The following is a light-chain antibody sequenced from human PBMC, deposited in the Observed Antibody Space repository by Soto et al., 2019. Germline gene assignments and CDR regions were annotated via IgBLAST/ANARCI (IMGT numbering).Light chain of an antibody. V-gene: IGLV2-14*03. CDR3: CSYAGTYTFYV. CDR2: DVT. J-gene: IGLJ1*01. CDR1: SSDVGGYNY. Sequence: LTQPASVSGSLGQWIAISCTGTSSDVGGYNYISWYQQHPGKAPKLMIFDVTNRPSGISDRFSGSRSGNTASLTISGLQAEDDADYYCCSYAGTYTFYVFGTGTKVTVL.